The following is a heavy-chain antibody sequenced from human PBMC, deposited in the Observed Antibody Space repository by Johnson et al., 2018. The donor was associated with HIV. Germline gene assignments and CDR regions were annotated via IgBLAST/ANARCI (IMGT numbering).Heavy chain of an antibody. Sequence: VQLVESGGGLVQPGRSLRLSCAASGFTFDDYAMHWVRQAPGKGLEWVSSISWNSGSIGYADSVKGRFTISRDNAKNSLYLQMNSLRAEDTALYYCARFLAGTAMVGDAFDIWGQGTMVTVSS. J-gene: IGHJ3*02. D-gene: IGHD6-19*01. CDR1: GFTFDDYA. CDR3: ARFLAGTAMVGDAFDI. V-gene: IGHV3-9*01. CDR2: ISWNSGSI.